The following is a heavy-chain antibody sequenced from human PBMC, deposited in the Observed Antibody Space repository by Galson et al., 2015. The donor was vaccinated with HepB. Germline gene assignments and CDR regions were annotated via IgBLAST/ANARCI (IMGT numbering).Heavy chain of an antibody. Sequence: SLRLSCAASGFTFSNYWMHWVRQAPGKGLVWVSRINSDGTYITYADSVKGRFTLSRDNAHTTLYLQMNSPRAEDTALYYCARTRGAAAGIFDYWGQGSLVTVSS. V-gene: IGHV3-74*01. CDR2: INSDGTYI. J-gene: IGHJ4*02. D-gene: IGHD6-13*01. CDR1: GFTFSNYW. CDR3: ARTRGAAAGIFDY.